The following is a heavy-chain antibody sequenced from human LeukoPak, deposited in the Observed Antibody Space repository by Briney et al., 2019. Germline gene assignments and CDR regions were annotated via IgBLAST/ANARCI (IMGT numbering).Heavy chain of an antibody. CDR3: ARSMVRGLKRGYFDY. Sequence: SETLSLTCTVSGGSISSGSYYWSWFRQPAGKGLEWIGRIYTSGSTDYNPSLTSRVTVSLDTSKNQFSLKLSSMTAADTAVYYCARSMVRGLKRGYFDYWGQGALVAVSS. J-gene: IGHJ4*02. V-gene: IGHV4-61*02. CDR2: IYTSGST. D-gene: IGHD3-10*01. CDR1: GGSISSGSYY.